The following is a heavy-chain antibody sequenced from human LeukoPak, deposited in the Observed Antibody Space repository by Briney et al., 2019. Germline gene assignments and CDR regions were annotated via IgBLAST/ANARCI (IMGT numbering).Heavy chain of an antibody. J-gene: IGHJ4*02. V-gene: IGHV3-30*02. CDR2: IRNDGNNQ. Sequence: GSLLLSCAASGFTFSSYGMHWVRQAPGKGLEWVAFIRNDGNNQYQVDSVKGRFTISRDNSKNTLYLQMNSLRVEDTALYYCAKDRWQLRGIALDYWGQGTLVTVSS. D-gene: IGHD4-23*01. CDR1: GFTFSSYG. CDR3: AKDRWQLRGIALDY.